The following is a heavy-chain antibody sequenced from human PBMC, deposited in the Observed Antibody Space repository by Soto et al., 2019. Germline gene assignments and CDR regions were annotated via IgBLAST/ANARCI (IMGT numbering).Heavy chain of an antibody. CDR2: ISHSGIT. J-gene: IGHJ5*02. Sequence: SETLSLTCTVSGGSITTSGDYWSWIRQHPGKGLEWIGYISHSGITEYNPSLKSRLTLSIDTSKNQFSLEMNSVTAADTAVYFCARVSHDYYYGWFDPWRQGTPVTVSS. V-gene: IGHV4-31*03. D-gene: IGHD1-26*01. CDR1: GGSITTSGDY. CDR3: ARVSHDYYYGWFDP.